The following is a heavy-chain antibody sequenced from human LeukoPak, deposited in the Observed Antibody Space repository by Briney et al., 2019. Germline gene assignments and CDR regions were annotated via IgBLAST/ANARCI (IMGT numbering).Heavy chain of an antibody. J-gene: IGHJ4*02. V-gene: IGHV4-34*01. Sequence: SETLSLTCAVYGGSFSGYYWSWIRQPPGKGLEWIGEINHSGSTNYNPSLKSRVTISVDTSKNQFSLKLSSVTAADTAVYYCARGENNLYGSGTTMDVYWGQGTLVTVSS. D-gene: IGHD3-10*01. CDR2: INHSGST. CDR1: GGSFSGYY. CDR3: ARGENNLYGSGTTMDVY.